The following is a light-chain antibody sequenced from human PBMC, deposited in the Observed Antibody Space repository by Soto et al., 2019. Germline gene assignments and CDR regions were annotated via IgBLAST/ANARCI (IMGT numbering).Light chain of an antibody. CDR2: GAS. J-gene: IGKJ5*01. Sequence: IELTQSPGTLSLSPGERATLSCRASQSVSISYLAWYQQRPGQAPRLLIYGASGRATGIPPRFSGSGSGTDFTLTISSLEPEDSAVYYCQQRDMWPITFGQGTILEVK. V-gene: IGKV3D-20*02. CDR1: QSVSISY. CDR3: QQRDMWPIT.